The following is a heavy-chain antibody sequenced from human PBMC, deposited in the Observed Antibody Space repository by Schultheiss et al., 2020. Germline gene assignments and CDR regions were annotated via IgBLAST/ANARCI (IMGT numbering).Heavy chain of an antibody. CDR1: GGSISAYY. J-gene: IGHJ4*02. CDR3: ARMGSGSQAFDF. D-gene: IGHD3-10*01. V-gene: IGHV4-59*01. Sequence: SETLSLTCTVSGGSISAYYWSWIRQPPGKGLEWIGFVHSSGSTNYDPDPSLKRRVTISIDTSKNQFSLRLRSVTAADTAMYYCARMGSGSQAFDFWGQGTLVTV. CDR2: VHSSGST.